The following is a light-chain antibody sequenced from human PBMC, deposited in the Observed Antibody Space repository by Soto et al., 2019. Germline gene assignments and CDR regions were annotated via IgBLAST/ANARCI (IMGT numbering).Light chain of an antibody. CDR1: QSVSSN. J-gene: IGKJ5*01. V-gene: IGKV3-15*01. CDR2: GAS. CDR3: QQYNNWPLT. Sequence: DIVMTQSPATLSVSPGERATLSCGASQSVSSNLAWYQQKPGQAPRLLIYGASTRATGIPARFSGSGSGTEFTLTISSLQSEDFAVYYCQQYNNWPLTFGQGTRLEI.